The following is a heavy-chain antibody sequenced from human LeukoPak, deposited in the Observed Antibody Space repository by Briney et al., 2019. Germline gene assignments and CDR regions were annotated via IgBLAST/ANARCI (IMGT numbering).Heavy chain of an antibody. D-gene: IGHD3-10*01. Sequence: SETLSLTCTVSGGSISSYYWSWIRQPPGKGLEWIGYIYYSGSTNYNPSLKSRVTISVDTSKNQFSLKLSSVTAADTAVYYCARRPSNYYGSGSYGYWGQGTLVTVSS. CDR3: ARRPSNYYGSGSYGY. J-gene: IGHJ4*02. V-gene: IGHV4-59*12. CDR2: IYYSGST. CDR1: GGSISSYY.